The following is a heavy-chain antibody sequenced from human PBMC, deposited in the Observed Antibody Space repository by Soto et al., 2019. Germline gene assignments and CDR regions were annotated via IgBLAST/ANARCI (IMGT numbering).Heavy chain of an antibody. CDR3: AREGQVVAATRPADYYYGMDV. Sequence: SETLSLTCTVSGGSISSGGYYWSWIRQHPGEGLEWIGYIYYSGSTYYNPSLKSRVTISVDTSKNQFSLKLSSVTAADTAVYYCAREGQVVAATRPADYYYGMDVWGQGTTVTVSS. CDR2: IYYSGST. CDR1: GGSISSGGYY. V-gene: IGHV4-31*03. D-gene: IGHD2-15*01. J-gene: IGHJ6*02.